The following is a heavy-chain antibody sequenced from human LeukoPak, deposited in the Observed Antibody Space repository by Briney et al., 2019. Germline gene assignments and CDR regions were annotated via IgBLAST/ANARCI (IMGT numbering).Heavy chain of an antibody. V-gene: IGHV4-38-2*01. CDR3: ARVPLRTNWYFDV. CDR1: GNSIDIGYY. CDR2: IYHTGLS. J-gene: IGHJ2*01. Sequence: SETLSLTCAVSGNSIDIGYYWGWIRQPPGKGLEWIGNIYHTGLSYYNPSLKSRLTMSVDKSENQFSLQLFSVTAADTAVYYCARVPLRTNWYFDVWGRGTLVTVSS.